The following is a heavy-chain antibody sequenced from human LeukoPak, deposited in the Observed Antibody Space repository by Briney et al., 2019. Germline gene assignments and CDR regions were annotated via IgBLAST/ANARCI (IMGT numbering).Heavy chain of an antibody. D-gene: IGHD3-10*01. CDR2: ISGSGDTT. CDR1: GFTFSNFA. CDR3: AKDSAVLWFGDDYYYYMDV. Sequence: PGGSLRLSCAGSGFTFSNFAVNWVRQAPGQGLEWVSIISGSGDTTHYADSVKGRFTISRDNSKNTLYLQMNSLRAEDTAVYYCAKDSAVLWFGDDYYYYMDVWGKGTTVTVSS. V-gene: IGHV3-23*01. J-gene: IGHJ6*03.